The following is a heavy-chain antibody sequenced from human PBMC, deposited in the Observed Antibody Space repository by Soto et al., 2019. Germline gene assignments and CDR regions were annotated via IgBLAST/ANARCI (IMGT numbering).Heavy chain of an antibody. CDR2: SYYSATT. Sequence: QVQLQESGPGLEKPSQTLSLTCTVSGGSISSGGYYWSWVRQFPGQGLEWIANSYYSATTYYNPSLESRNTESIDSSRNQLTLKLRSVTAADTAVYYCVRDRGRYVGLDFWGQGTTVTVSS. V-gene: IGHV4-31*03. J-gene: IGHJ6*02. D-gene: IGHD3-10*01. CDR3: VRDRGRYVGLDF. CDR1: GGSISSGGYY.